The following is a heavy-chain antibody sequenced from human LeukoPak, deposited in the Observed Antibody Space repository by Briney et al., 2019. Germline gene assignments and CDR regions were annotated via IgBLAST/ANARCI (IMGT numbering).Heavy chain of an antibody. CDR3: ARAGGLQRLGYFDY. Sequence: GGSLRLSCAASGFTFTSYTMNWVRQAPGKGLEWVSYISSSSSTIYYADSVKGRFTISRDNAKNSLYLQMNSLRDEDTAVYYCARAGGLQRLGYFDYWGQGTLVTVSS. D-gene: IGHD6-25*01. CDR2: ISSSSSTI. J-gene: IGHJ4*02. V-gene: IGHV3-48*02. CDR1: GFTFTSYT.